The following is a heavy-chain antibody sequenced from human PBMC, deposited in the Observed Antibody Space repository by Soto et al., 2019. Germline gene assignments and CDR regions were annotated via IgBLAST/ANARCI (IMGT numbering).Heavy chain of an antibody. Sequence: QVQLVESGGGVVQPGRSLRLSCAASKFTFSSAGMHWVRQAPGKGLEWLALISYDGSIRSYADSVKGRFTISRDNSENTLFLQMNSMRVEDTAVYYCAKAAVTEVSDTCYEYWGQGVLVTVSS. V-gene: IGHV3-30*18. CDR1: KFTFSSAG. CDR2: ISYDGSIR. CDR3: AKAAVTEVSDTCYEY. D-gene: IGHD4-17*01. J-gene: IGHJ4*02.